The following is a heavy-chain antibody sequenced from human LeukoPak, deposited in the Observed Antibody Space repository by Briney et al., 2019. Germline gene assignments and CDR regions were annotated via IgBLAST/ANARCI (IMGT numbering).Heavy chain of an antibody. D-gene: IGHD6-13*01. CDR1: GGSISSYY. Sequence: PSETLSLTCTVSGGSISSYYWSWIRQPPGKGLEWIGYIYYSGSTNYNPSLKSRVTISVDTSKNQFSLKLSSVTAADTAVYYCARRAGAAARAAFDIWGQGTMVTVSS. CDR2: IYYSGST. J-gene: IGHJ3*02. V-gene: IGHV4-59*01. CDR3: ARRAGAAARAAFDI.